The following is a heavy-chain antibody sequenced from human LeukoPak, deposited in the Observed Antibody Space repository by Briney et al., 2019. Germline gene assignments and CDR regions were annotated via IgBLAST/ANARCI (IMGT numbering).Heavy chain of an antibody. V-gene: IGHV3-30-3*01. CDR1: GFTFSSYA. D-gene: IGHD3-3*01. J-gene: IGHJ4*02. Sequence: YPGGSLRLSCAASGFTFSSYAMHWVRQAPGKGLEWVAVISYDGSNKYYADSVKGRFTISRDNSKNTLYLQMNSLRAEDTAVYYCAKDSYDFSYWGQGTLVTVSS. CDR3: AKDSYDFSY. CDR2: ISYDGSNK.